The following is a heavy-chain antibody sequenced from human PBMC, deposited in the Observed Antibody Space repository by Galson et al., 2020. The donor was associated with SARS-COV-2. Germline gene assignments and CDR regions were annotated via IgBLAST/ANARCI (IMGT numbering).Heavy chain of an antibody. V-gene: IGHV3-30*03. CDR3: ARDARYYYDSSGYEGSFYFDY. Sequence: GESLKISCAASGFNFRSYGMHWVRQAPGKGLEWVAGISYDGSNKYYAASVKGRFTISRDNSKNTLYLQMNSLRAEDTAVYYCARDARYYYDSSGYEGSFYFDYWGQGTLVTVSS. CDR1: GFNFRSYG. CDR2: ISYDGSNK. D-gene: IGHD3-22*01. J-gene: IGHJ4*02.